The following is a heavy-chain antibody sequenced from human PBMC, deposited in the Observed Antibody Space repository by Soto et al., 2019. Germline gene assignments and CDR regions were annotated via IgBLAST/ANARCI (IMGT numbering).Heavy chain of an antibody. D-gene: IGHD3-16*02. J-gene: IGHJ4*02. Sequence: SETLSLTCTVSGGSISSSSYYWGWIRQPPGKGLEWIGSIYYSGSTYYNPSLKSRVTISVDTSKNQFSLKLSSVTAADTAVYYCARHVLSGGSYRYWDYFDYWGQGTLVTVSS. CDR1: GGSISSSSYY. CDR3: ARHVLSGGSYRYWDYFDY. V-gene: IGHV4-39*01. CDR2: IYYSGST.